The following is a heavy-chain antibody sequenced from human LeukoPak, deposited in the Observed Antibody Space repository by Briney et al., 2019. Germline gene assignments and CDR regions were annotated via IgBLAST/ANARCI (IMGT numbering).Heavy chain of an antibody. CDR1: GFIFEVYT. CDR2: ISWDGTT. V-gene: IGHV3-43*01. D-gene: IGHD3-22*01. CDR3: VKDLSYESSGSFFDF. J-gene: IGHJ4*02. Sequence: GGSLRLSCAASGFIFEVYTMHWVRQAPGKTLEWVSLISWDGTTYYADSVKGRFTISRDNSKDSLSLQMDTLRSEDTAFYYCVKDLSYESSGSFFDFWGQGTLVTVS.